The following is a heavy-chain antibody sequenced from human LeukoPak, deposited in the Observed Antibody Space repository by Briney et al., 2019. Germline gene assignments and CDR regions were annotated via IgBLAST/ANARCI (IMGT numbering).Heavy chain of an antibody. Sequence: SDTLSLTCAVYGGSFSGYYWSWIRQPPGKGLEWIGEINHSGSTNYNPSLKSRVTISVDTSKNQFSLKLSSVTAADTAVYYCAILNIAAARGWFDPWGQGTLVTVSS. CDR3: AILNIAAARGWFDP. J-gene: IGHJ5*02. V-gene: IGHV4-34*01. CDR1: GGSFSGYY. CDR2: INHSGST. D-gene: IGHD6-13*01.